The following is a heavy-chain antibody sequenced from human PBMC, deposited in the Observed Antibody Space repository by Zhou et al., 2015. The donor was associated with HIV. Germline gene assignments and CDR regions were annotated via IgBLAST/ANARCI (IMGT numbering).Heavy chain of an antibody. CDR3: ARDTTFSSGWLYYFDY. D-gene: IGHD6-19*01. Sequence: QVQLVQSGAEVKKPGSSVKVSCKASGGTFSSYAISWVRQAPGQGLEWMGGIIPIFGTANYAQKFQGRVTITADESTSTAYMELSSLRSEDTAVYYCARDTTFSSGWLYYFDYWGQGTLVTVSS. J-gene: IGHJ4*02. V-gene: IGHV1-69*01. CDR2: IIPIFGTA. CDR1: GGTFSSYA.